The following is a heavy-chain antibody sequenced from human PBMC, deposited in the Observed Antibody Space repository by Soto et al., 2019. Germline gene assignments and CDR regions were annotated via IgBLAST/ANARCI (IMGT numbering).Heavy chain of an antibody. V-gene: IGHV3-30*18. Sequence: GGSLRLSCAASGFTFSSYGMHWVRQAPGKGLEWVAVISYDGSNKYYADSVKGRFTISRDNSKNTLYLQMNSLRAEDTAVYYCAKSRGSFPPSQYYGMDVWGQGTTVTVSS. D-gene: IGHD1-26*01. CDR2: ISYDGSNK. J-gene: IGHJ6*02. CDR1: GFTFSSYG. CDR3: AKSRGSFPPSQYYGMDV.